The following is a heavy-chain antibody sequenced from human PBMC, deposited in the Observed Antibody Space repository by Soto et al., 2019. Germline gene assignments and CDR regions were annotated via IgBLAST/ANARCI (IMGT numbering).Heavy chain of an antibody. Sequence: SETLSLTCAVSGGSISSGGYSWSWIRQPPGKGLEWIGYMYHSGSTYYNPSLKNRVTISIDRSKNQFTLKLSSVTAADTAVYYCARGSPRGFYYYYGMDVWGQGTTVTVS. D-gene: IGHD3-10*01. CDR2: MYHSGST. V-gene: IGHV4-30-2*01. CDR3: ARGSPRGFYYYYGMDV. CDR1: GGSISSGGYS. J-gene: IGHJ6*02.